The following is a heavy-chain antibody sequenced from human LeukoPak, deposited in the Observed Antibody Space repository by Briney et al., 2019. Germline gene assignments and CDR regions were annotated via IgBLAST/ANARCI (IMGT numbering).Heavy chain of an antibody. CDR1: GFTFSSYG. V-gene: IGHV3-33*01. CDR2: IWYDGSNK. D-gene: IGHD5-12*01. J-gene: IGHJ5*02. Sequence: GGSLRLSCAASGFTFSSYGMHWVRQAPGKRLEWVAVIWYDGSNKYYADSVKGRFTISRDNSKNTLYLQMNSLRAEDTAVYYCARSGRLQNWFDPWGQGTLVTVSS. CDR3: ARSGRLQNWFDP.